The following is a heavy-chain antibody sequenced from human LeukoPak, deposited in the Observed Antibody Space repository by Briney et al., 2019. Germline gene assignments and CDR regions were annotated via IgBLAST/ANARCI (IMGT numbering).Heavy chain of an antibody. J-gene: IGHJ4*02. CDR2: ISSSGSTI. D-gene: IGHD5-12*01. CDR3: AKGRGYSGYESLDY. V-gene: IGHV3-48*03. CDR1: GFTFSSYE. Sequence: GGSLRLSCAASGFTFSSYEMNWVRQAPGKGLEWVSYISSSGSTIYYADSVKGRFTISRDNSKNSLYLQMNSLRAEDTALYYCAKGRGYSGYESLDYWGQGTLVTVSS.